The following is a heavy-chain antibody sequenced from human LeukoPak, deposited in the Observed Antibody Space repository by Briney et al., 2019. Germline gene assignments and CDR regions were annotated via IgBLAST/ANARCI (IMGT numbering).Heavy chain of an antibody. V-gene: IGHV4-61*02. J-gene: IGHJ4*02. D-gene: IGHD2-2*01. Sequence: MSSQTLSLTCTVSGGLISSGSYYWSWIRQPAGKGLEWIGRIYSSGSTNYNPALRSRLTISVDTSKNQFSLKLSSVTAADTAVYYCASTICISTSCYPGVVDYWGQGTLVTVSS. CDR1: GGLISSGSYY. CDR2: IYSSGST. CDR3: ASTICISTSCYPGVVDY.